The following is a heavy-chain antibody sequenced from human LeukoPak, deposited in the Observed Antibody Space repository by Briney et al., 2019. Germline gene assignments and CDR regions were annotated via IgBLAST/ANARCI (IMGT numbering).Heavy chain of an antibody. D-gene: IGHD3-10*01. V-gene: IGHV1-8*01. CDR2: MNPNSGNT. CDR3: AKIGGYGSGNYYYTMDV. Sequence: ASVKVSCKASGYTFTSYDINWVRQAAGQGLEWMGWMNPNSGNTGYAQNFQGRVTMTRNTSITTAYMEPSSLRSEDTAVYYCAKIGGYGSGNYYYTMDVWGQGTTVTVSS. J-gene: IGHJ6*02. CDR1: GYTFTSYD.